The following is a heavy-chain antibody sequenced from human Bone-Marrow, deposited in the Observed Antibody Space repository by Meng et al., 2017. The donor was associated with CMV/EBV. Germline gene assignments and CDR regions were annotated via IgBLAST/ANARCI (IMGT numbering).Heavy chain of an antibody. CDR2: IVVGSGNT. D-gene: IGHD4-11*01. V-gene: IGHV1-58*02. J-gene: IGHJ6*02. CDR1: GGTFSSYT. CDR3: ARVDPYSNYGLYGMDV. Sequence: SVKVSCKASGGTFSSYTISWVRQAPGQGLEWIGWIVVGSGNTNYAQKFQERVTMTRDKSTSTAYMELSGLRSEDTAVYYCARVDPYSNYGLYGMDVWGQGTTVTVSS.